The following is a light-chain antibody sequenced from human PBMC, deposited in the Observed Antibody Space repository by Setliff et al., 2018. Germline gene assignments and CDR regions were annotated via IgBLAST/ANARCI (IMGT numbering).Light chain of an antibody. Sequence: SVLTQPASVSGSPGQSITISCSGSSSDVGGYPYVSWYQQHPGKVPKLMIYAVSKRPSGVSNRFSGSKSGNTASLTISGLQAEDEADYYCCSYVSSSILIFGGGTKVTVL. CDR1: SSDVGGYPY. J-gene: IGLJ2*01. V-gene: IGLV2-23*02. CDR3: CSYVSSSILI. CDR2: AVS.